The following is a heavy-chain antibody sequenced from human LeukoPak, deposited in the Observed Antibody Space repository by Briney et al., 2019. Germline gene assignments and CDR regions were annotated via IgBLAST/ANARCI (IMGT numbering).Heavy chain of an antibody. CDR1: GFTFDDYA. V-gene: IGHV3-9*01. CDR2: ISWNSGSI. CDR3: AKDRARIYCSSTSCYGH. D-gene: IGHD2-2*01. Sequence: SLLLSCATSGFTFDDYAMDWGRPAPGKGLEWVSGISWNSGSICYTDSVRGRFTISRDNAKNSLYLQMNSLRAEDTALYYCAKDRARIYCSSTSCYGHWGQGTLFTVSS. J-gene: IGHJ4*02.